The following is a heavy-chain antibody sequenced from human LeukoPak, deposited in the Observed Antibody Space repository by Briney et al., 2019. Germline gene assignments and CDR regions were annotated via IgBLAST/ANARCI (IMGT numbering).Heavy chain of an antibody. J-gene: IGHJ4*02. CDR3: AKEGGDRYYYDSSGVDY. Sequence: GGSLRLSCAASGFTFSSYAMSWIRQAPGKGLEWVSAISGSGGSTYYADSVKGRFTISRDNSKNTLYLQMNSLRAEDTAVYYRAKEGGDRYYYDSSGVDYWGQGTLVTVSS. D-gene: IGHD3-22*01. CDR1: GFTFSSYA. CDR2: ISGSGGST. V-gene: IGHV3-23*01.